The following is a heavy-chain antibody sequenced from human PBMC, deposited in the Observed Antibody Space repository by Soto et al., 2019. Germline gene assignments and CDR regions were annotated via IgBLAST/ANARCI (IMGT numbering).Heavy chain of an antibody. D-gene: IGHD2-21*01. CDR2: IRSSPYAI. V-gene: IGHV3-48*01. CDR3: VRDHIYAFDV. Sequence: EVQLMESGGNLVHPGGSLRLSCAASGFTFSAYSMNWVRQAPGKGLEWLSYIRSSPYAIHYANSVKGRLTISRDDAESSLYLQMNTLRAEDTAVYYCVRDHIYAFDVWGQGTIVTVSS. CDR1: GFTFSAYS. J-gene: IGHJ3*01.